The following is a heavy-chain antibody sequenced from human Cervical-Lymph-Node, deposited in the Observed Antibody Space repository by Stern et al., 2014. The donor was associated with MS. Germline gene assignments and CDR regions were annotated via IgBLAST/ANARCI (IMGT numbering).Heavy chain of an antibody. V-gene: IGHV1-69*01. Sequence: QVQLVQSGAEVKKPGSSVKVSCKASGGTFSSYAISCVRQAPGQGLEWMGGIIPIFGTANYAQKFQGRVTITADESTSTAYMELSSLRSEDTAVYYCATEEDYGVPDPHYYYYGMDVWGQGTTVTVSS. CDR1: GGTFSSYA. CDR3: ATEEDYGVPDPHYYYYGMDV. CDR2: IIPIFGTA. D-gene: IGHD4-17*01. J-gene: IGHJ6*02.